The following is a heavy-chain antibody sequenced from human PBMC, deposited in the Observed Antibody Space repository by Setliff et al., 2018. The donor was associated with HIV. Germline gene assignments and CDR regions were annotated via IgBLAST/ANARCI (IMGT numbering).Heavy chain of an antibody. Sequence: SVKVSCKASGGTFSSYAISWVRQAPGQGLEWMGGIIPIFGTANYAQKFQDRITITADEFTNTADMGLSSLRSEDTAVYYCARGMTTTGSTTIYNFGMDVWGQGTTVTVSS. CDR3: ARGMTTTGSTTIYNFGMDV. J-gene: IGHJ6*02. CDR2: IIPIFGTA. D-gene: IGHD1-1*01. V-gene: IGHV1-69*13. CDR1: GGTFSSYA.